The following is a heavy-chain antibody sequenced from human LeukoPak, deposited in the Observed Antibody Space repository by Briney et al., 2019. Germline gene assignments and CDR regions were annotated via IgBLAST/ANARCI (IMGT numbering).Heavy chain of an antibody. J-gene: IGHJ4*02. Sequence: ASVKVSCKASGYTFTGYYMHWVRQAPGQGLEWMGWINPNSGGTNYAQKFQGRVTVTRDTSISTAYMELSRLRSDDTAVYYCARAITMSHTYYYDSSGYYYLVYWGQGTLVTVSS. D-gene: IGHD3-22*01. CDR2: INPNSGGT. CDR1: GYTFTGYY. V-gene: IGHV1-2*02. CDR3: ARAITMSHTYYYDSSGYYYLVY.